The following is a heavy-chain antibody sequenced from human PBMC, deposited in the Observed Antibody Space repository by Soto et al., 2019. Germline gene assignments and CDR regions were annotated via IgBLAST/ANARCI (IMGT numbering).Heavy chain of an antibody. J-gene: IGHJ4*02. CDR2: IYYSGST. V-gene: IGHV4-31*03. CDR3: ARGSTTEKVDS. Sequence: SETLSLTCTVSGGSISSGGYYWSWIRQHPGKGLEWIGYIYYSGSTYYNPSLKSRVTISVDTSKNQFSLKLSSVTAADTAIYYCARGSTTEKVDSCAQGTLVPVSS. CDR1: GGSISSGGYY.